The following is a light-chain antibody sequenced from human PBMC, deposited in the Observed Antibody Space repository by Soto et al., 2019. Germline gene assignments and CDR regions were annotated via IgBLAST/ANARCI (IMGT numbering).Light chain of an antibody. CDR1: SSDIGIYNY. J-gene: IGLJ2*01. CDR3: CSYVGRCTMV. Sequence: QSALTQSRSVSGTPGQSVTISCSGSSSDIGIYNYVSWYQHHPGKVPTVLIYDVNKRPSGVPDRFSGSKSSNTASLTISGLQADDEADYYCCSYVGRCTMVFGGGTKLTVL. CDR2: DVN. V-gene: IGLV2-11*01.